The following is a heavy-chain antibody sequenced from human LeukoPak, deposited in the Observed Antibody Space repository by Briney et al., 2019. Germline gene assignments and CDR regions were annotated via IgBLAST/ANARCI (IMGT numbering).Heavy chain of an antibody. CDR1: EFTFSDSA. J-gene: IGHJ3*02. CDR3: TRATRLDYGDYNDVFDI. V-gene: IGHV3-73*01. CDR2: IRRKVNSYAT. Sequence: GGSLRLSCAASEFTFSDSAMHWVRQASGKGLEWVGRIRRKVNSYATVYAASVKGRFTISRDDSKNTAYLQMNSLKTEDTAVYYCTRATRLDYGDYNDVFDIWGQGTMAAVSS. D-gene: IGHD4-17*01.